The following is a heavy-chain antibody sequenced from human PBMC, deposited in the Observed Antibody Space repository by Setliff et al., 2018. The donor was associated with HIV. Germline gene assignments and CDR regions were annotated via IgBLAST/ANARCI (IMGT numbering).Heavy chain of an antibody. D-gene: IGHD3-3*01. CDR3: AREATIFGVVMPYFDY. V-gene: IGHV4-4*08. CDR2: IYTTGST. J-gene: IGHJ4*02. Sequence: PSETLSLTCTVSGGSMSTHYWSWIRQTPGKGLEWIGHIYTTGSTNYNPSLKSRVTISIGTSKNQFSLKLSSVTAADTAVYYCAREATIFGVVMPYFDYWGQGTLVTVSS. CDR1: GGSMSTHY.